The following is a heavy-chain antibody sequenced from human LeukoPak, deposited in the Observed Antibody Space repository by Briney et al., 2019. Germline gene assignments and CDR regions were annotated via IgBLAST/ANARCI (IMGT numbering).Heavy chain of an antibody. J-gene: IGHJ4*02. CDR3: ARMYGNYFDY. CDR1: GGSVSSGSYY. V-gene: IGHV4-61*01. CDR2: IYYSGST. Sequence: SETLSLTCTVSGGSVSSGSYYWSWIRQPPGKGLEWVGYIYYSGSTTYNPSLKGRVTISVDTSKNQFSLQLSSVTAADTAVYYCARMYGNYFDYWGQGSLVTVSS. D-gene: IGHD4-17*01.